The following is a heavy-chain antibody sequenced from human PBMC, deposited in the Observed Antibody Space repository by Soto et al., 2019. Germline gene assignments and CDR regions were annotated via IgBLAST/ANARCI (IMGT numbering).Heavy chain of an antibody. Sequence: GGSLRLSCAASGFTFSSYWMHWVRQAPGKGLEWVSRMNMDGNRISYVDSVKGRCTISRDNAKNTFYMEMNSARVEDTAVYYCARSKWHDGSGRVREFDYWGQGALVTVSS. CDR2: MNMDGNRI. J-gene: IGHJ4*02. CDR3: ARSKWHDGSGRVREFDY. D-gene: IGHD3-10*01. CDR1: GFTFSSYW. V-gene: IGHV3-74*01.